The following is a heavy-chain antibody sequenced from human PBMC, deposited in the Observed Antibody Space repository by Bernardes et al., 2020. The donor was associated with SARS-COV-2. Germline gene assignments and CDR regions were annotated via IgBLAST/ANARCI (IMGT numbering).Heavy chain of an antibody. D-gene: IGHD3-22*01. CDR3: AREYYYDSSGYYHHNWFDP. V-gene: IGHV1-18*04. Sequence: ASVKVSCKASGYTFTSYGISWVRQAPGQGLEWMGWISAYNGNTNYAQKLQGRVTMTTDTSTSTAYMELSSLRSEDTAVYYCAREYYYDSSGYYHHNWFDPWGQGTLVTVSS. J-gene: IGHJ5*02. CDR2: ISAYNGNT. CDR1: GYTFTSYG.